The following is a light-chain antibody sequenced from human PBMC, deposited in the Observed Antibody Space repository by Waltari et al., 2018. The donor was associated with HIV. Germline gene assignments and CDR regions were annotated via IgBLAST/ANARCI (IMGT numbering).Light chain of an antibody. Sequence: DIQVTQSPSILSASVGKRVTITCRTSQDIENWLAWYQHKPGLAPKLLIYQASTLQRGVPSRFVGKGSGTQFTLAISAVQPDDFAIYYCQQYNGQSYTFGQGTRL. CDR1: QDIENW. J-gene: IGKJ2*01. CDR3: QQYNGQSYT. CDR2: QAS. V-gene: IGKV1-5*03.